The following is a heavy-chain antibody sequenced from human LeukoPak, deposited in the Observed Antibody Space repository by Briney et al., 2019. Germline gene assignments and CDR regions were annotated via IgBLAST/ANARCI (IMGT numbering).Heavy chain of an antibody. Sequence: GESLKISCKGSGYSFTSYWIGWVRQMPGKGLEWMGIIYPGDSDTRYSPSFQGQVTISADKSISTAYLQWSSLKASDTAMYYCARLGYDSSGYYYSWFDPWGQGTLVTVSS. CDR1: GYSFTSYW. CDR3: ARLGYDSSGYYYSWFDP. CDR2: IYPGDSDT. V-gene: IGHV5-51*01. J-gene: IGHJ5*02. D-gene: IGHD3-22*01.